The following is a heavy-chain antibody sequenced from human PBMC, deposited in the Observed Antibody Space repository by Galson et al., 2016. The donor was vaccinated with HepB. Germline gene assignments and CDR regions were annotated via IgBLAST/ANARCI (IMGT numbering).Heavy chain of an antibody. D-gene: IGHD3-10*01. CDR3: ARNMYGAATNYIGDVFDI. CDR1: GFTFSGYA. Sequence: SLRLSCAASGFTFSGYAMNWVRQAPGKGLEWVSVISGSGSATYYADSVKGRFTISRDNSRNTLYLQMNSLRAEDTAMYYCARNMYGAATNYIGDVFDIWGKATMGTVSS. J-gene: IGHJ3*02. V-gene: IGHV3-23*01. CDR2: ISGSGSAT.